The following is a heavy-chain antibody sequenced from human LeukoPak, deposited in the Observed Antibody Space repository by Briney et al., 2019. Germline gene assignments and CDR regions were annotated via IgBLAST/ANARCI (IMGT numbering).Heavy chain of an antibody. J-gene: IGHJ4*02. CDR1: GGSFSGYY. CDR3: AILYGSGRYFDY. Sequence: PSETLSLTCAVYGGSFSGYYWSWIRQPPGKGLEWIGEINHSESTNYNPSLKSRVTISVYTSKNQFSLKLSSVTAADTAVYYCAILYGSGRYFDYWGQGTLVTVSS. CDR2: INHSEST. V-gene: IGHV4-34*01. D-gene: IGHD3-10*01.